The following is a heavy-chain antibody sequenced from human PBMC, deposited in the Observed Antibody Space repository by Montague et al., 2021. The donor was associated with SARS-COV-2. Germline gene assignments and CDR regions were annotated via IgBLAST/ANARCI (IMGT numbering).Heavy chain of an antibody. CDR3: ARAFVVVIAIDAFDI. CDR2: IYYSGST. V-gene: IGHV4-31*03. J-gene: IGHJ3*02. CDR1: GGSISSGGYY. Sequence: TLSLTCTVSGGSISSGGYYLSWIRQHPGKGLEWIGYIYYSGSTYYNPSLKSRVTISVDTSKNQFSLKLSSVTAADTAVHYCARAFVVVIAIDAFDIWGQGTMVTVSP. D-gene: IGHD2-21*01.